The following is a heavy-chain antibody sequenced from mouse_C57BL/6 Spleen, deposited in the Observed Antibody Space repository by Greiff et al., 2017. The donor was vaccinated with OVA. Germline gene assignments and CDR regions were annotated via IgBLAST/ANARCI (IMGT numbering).Heavy chain of an antibody. CDR1: GFTFSSYG. Sequence: EVKLVESGGDLVKPGGSLKLSCAASGFTFSSYGMSWVRQTPDKRLEWVATISSGGSYTYYPDSVKGRFTISRDNAKNTLYLQMSSLKSEDTAMYYCARGELGLDYWGQGTTLTVSS. D-gene: IGHD4-1*01. CDR2: ISSGGSYT. CDR3: ARGELGLDY. V-gene: IGHV5-6*01. J-gene: IGHJ2*01.